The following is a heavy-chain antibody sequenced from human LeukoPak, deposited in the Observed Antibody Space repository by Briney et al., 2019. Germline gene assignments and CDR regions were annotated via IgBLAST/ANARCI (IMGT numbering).Heavy chain of an antibody. J-gene: IGHJ4*02. CDR1: GYTLTELS. Sequence: ASVKVSCKVSGYTLTELSMHWVRQAPGKGLEWIGGFDPEDGETIYAQKFQGRVTMTEDTSTDTAYMELSSLRSEDTAVYYCATGRGIWSGYYTHPNYWGQGTLVTVSS. CDR3: ATGRGIWSGYYTHPNY. V-gene: IGHV1-24*01. D-gene: IGHD3-3*01. CDR2: FDPEDGET.